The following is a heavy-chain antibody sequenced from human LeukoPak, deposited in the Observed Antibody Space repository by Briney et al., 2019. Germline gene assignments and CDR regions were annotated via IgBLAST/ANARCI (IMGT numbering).Heavy chain of an antibody. CDR1: GYSFTAFY. Sequence: ASVTVSCKASGYSFTAFYIHWVRQAPGQGLEWMGWIHPRSGDARYAQKFQGRVTMARDTSISTVYMDLSSLGSDDTAVYYCARDGEYGTGSYYRGSFDYWGQGILVTVSS. CDR3: ARDGEYGTGSYYRGSFDY. D-gene: IGHD3-10*01. CDR2: IHPRSGDA. J-gene: IGHJ4*02. V-gene: IGHV1-2*02.